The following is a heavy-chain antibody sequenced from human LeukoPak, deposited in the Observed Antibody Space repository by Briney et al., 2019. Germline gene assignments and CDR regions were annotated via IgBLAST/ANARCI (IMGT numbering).Heavy chain of an antibody. CDR1: GFTLSSCA. CDR2: ISGSGGST. CDR3: AKDPTDFDSSGQTYFDY. Sequence: GGSLRLSCAASGFTLSSCAMGWVSQARGKGREWVSAISGSGGSTYYADSGKGRLTISRDNSKNTLYLQMNSLRAEDTAVYYCAKDPTDFDSSGQTYFDYWGQGTLVTVSS. V-gene: IGHV3-23*01. D-gene: IGHD3-22*01. J-gene: IGHJ4*02.